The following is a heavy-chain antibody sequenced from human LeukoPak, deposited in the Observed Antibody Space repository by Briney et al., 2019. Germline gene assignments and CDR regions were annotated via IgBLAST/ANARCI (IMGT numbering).Heavy chain of an antibody. CDR1: GYTFTSYY. D-gene: IGHD6-19*01. V-gene: IGHV1-46*01. CDR2: INPSGGST. Sequence: GASVKVSCKASGYTFTSYYMHWVRQAPGQGLEWMGIINPSGGSTSYAQKFQGRVTMTRDMSTSTVYMELSSLRSEDTAVYYCARGVMAVAGTNYYYYGMDVWGQGTTVTVSS. J-gene: IGHJ6*02. CDR3: ARGVMAVAGTNYYYYGMDV.